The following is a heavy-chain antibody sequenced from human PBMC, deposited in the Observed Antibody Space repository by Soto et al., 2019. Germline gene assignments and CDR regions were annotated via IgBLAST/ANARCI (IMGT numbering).Heavy chain of an antibody. Sequence: EVQLVESGGGQVKPGGSLRLSCAASGFTFSSYTMNWVRQAPDKGLEWVSSIAGGSSYIYYADSATGRFTISRDNAKNSLYLQMNSLRDEDTAVYYCARDRDYYGSGFDYWGQGILVTVSS. J-gene: IGHJ4*02. CDR2: IAGGSSYI. CDR1: GFTFSSYT. V-gene: IGHV3-21*01. CDR3: ARDRDYYGSGFDY. D-gene: IGHD3-10*01.